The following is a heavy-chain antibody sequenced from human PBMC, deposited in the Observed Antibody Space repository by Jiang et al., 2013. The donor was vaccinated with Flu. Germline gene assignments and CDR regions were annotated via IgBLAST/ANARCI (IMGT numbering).Heavy chain of an antibody. CDR2: INPNSGGT. CDR3: ARDRGVVVPAATHVYYYYYMDV. D-gene: IGHD2-2*01. CDR1: GYTFTGYY. V-gene: IGHV1-2*04. Sequence: SGAEVKKPGASVKVSCKASGYTFTGYYMHWVRQAPGQGLEWMGWINPNSGGTNYAQKFQGWVTMARDTSISTAYMELSRLRSDDTAVYYCARDRGVVVPAATHVYYYYYMDVWGKGTTVTVSS. J-gene: IGHJ6*03.